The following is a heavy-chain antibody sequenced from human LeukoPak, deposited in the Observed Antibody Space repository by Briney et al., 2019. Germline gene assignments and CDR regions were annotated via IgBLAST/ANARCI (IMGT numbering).Heavy chain of an antibody. CDR2: TYYRSRWYH. CDR1: GDSVSSNSVA. V-gene: IGHV6-1*01. CDR3: ARDSGTYGPDAFEI. J-gene: IGHJ3*02. Sequence: SQTLSLTCAISGDSVSSNSVAWNWIRQSPSRGLEWLGKTYYRSRWYHDYAVSVKSRITINPDTSKNHFSLQLNSVTLEDTAVYYCARDSGTYGPDAFEIWGQGTMVTVSS. D-gene: IGHD1-26*01.